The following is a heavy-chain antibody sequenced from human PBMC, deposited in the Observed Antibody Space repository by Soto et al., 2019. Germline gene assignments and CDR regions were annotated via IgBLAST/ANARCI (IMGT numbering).Heavy chain of an antibody. Sequence: XGPTQVNTTAARRLTCAVSGVSLSNARRGVSWIRETPGKALEWLSHIFSNDEKSYSTSLKSRLTISKDTSKSQVVLTMTNMDPVDTATYSFARISSSWYARDWFDPWGQGPLVTVSS. D-gene: IGHD6-13*01. CDR2: IFSNDEK. CDR1: GVSLSNARRG. J-gene: IGHJ5*02. V-gene: IGHV2-26*01. CDR3: ARISSSWYARDWFDP.